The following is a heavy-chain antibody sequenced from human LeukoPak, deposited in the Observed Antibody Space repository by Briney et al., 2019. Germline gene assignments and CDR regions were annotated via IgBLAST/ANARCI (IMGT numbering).Heavy chain of an antibody. CDR2: ISGSGGST. Sequence: GGSLRLSCAASGFTFSSYAMSWVRQAPGKGLEWVSAISGSGGSTYYADSVEGRFTISRDNSKNTLYLQMNSLRAEDTAVYYCAKDPSLWFGEAWFDPWGQGTLVTVSS. CDR1: GFTFSSYA. D-gene: IGHD3-10*01. J-gene: IGHJ5*02. V-gene: IGHV3-23*01. CDR3: AKDPSLWFGEAWFDP.